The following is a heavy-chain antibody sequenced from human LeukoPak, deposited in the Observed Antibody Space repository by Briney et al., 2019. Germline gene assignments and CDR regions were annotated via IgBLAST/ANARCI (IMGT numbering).Heavy chain of an antibody. CDR2: ISSSSSYI. J-gene: IGHJ4*02. V-gene: IGHV3-21*01. CDR3: ARPITIFGVVGDDY. CDR1: GFTFSSYS. D-gene: IGHD3-3*01. Sequence: PGGSLRLSCAASGFTFSSYSMNWVRQAPGKGLEWASSISSSSSYIYYADSVKGRFTISRDNAKNSLYLQMNSLRAEDTAVYYCARPITIFGVVGDDYWGQGTLVTVSS.